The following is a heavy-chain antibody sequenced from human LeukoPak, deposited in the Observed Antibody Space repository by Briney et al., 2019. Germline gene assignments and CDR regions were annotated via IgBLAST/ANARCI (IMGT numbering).Heavy chain of an antibody. V-gene: IGHV3-53*01. D-gene: IGHD6-13*01. CDR3: ARSIAAAGTNY. CDR1: GFTVSGNY. Sequence: GGSLRLSCAASGFTVSGNYMSWVRQAPGKGLEWVSVIYSGGSTYYADSVKGRFTFSRDNSKNTLYLQMNSLRAEDTAVYYCARSIAAAGTNYWGQGTLVTVSS. J-gene: IGHJ4*02. CDR2: IYSGGST.